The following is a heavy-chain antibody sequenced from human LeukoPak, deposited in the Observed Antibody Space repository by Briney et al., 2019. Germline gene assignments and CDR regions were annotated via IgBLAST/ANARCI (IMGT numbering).Heavy chain of an antibody. CDR3: ARDSTGYYGY. Sequence: ASVTVSCKASGYTFTSYGISWARPAPGQGLEWMGWISAYTGNTNYAQNLQGRVSMTTDPSTRTAYMELRSLTSDDTAVYYCARDSTGYYGYWGQGTLVTVSS. CDR2: ISAYTGNT. J-gene: IGHJ4*02. D-gene: IGHD3-22*01. V-gene: IGHV1-18*01. CDR1: GYTFTSYG.